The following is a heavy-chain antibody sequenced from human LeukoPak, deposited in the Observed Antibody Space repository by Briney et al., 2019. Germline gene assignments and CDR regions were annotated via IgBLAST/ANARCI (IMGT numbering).Heavy chain of an antibody. CDR1: GGSISSYY. CDR2: IYTSGST. V-gene: IGHV4-4*07. CDR3: ARGIGYCSSTSCQPFDY. D-gene: IGHD2-2*01. J-gene: IGHJ4*02. Sequence: SETLSLTCTVSGGSISSYYWSWIRQPAGKGLEWIGRIYTSGSTNYNPSLKSRVTISVDTSKNQFSLKLSSVTAADTAVYYCARGIGYCSSTSCQPFDYWGQGTLVTVSS.